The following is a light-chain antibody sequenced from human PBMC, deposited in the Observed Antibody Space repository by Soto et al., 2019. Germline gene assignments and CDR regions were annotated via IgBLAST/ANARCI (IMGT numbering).Light chain of an antibody. Sequence: QSALTQPASVSGSPGQSIAISCTGTSSDIGGYNYVSWYQQHPGKAPKLVIYDVNNRPSGVSNRFSGSKSGNTASLTISGLQAEDEDDYYCSSYTSSSTVMFGGGTKVTVL. CDR2: DVN. CDR3: SSYTSSSTVM. V-gene: IGLV2-14*03. CDR1: SSDIGGYNY. J-gene: IGLJ3*02.